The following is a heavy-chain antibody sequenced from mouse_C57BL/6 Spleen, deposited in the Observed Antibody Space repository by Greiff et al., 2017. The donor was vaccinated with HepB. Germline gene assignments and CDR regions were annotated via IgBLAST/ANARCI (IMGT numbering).Heavy chain of an antibody. V-gene: IGHV1-81*01. Sequence: QVQLQQSGAELARPGASVKLSCKASGYTFTSYGISWVKQRTGQGLEWIGEIYPRSGNTYYNEKFKGKATLTADKSSSTAYMELRSLTSEDSAVYYCARDHGSSYDYYFDYWGQGTTLTVSS. CDR2: IYPRSGNT. J-gene: IGHJ2*01. CDR3: ARDHGSSYDYYFDY. D-gene: IGHD1-1*01. CDR1: GYTFTSYG.